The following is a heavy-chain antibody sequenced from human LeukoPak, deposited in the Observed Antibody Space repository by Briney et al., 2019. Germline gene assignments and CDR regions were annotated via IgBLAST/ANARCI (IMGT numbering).Heavy chain of an antibody. CDR2: ISGGGDIT. D-gene: IGHD2-21*02. CDR3: VREDTPATANY. Sequence: GRSLRLSCAASGFNFANHAMSWVRQTPGKGLEWVSAISGGGDITYYADSVTGRFTISRDNSKDTLFLQMHSLRPGDMAVYYCVREDTPATANYWGQGTLVTISS. V-gene: IGHV3-23*01. CDR1: GFNFANHA. J-gene: IGHJ4*02.